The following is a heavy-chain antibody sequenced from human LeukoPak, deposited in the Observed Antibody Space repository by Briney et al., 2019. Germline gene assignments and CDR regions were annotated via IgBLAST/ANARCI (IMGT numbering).Heavy chain of an antibody. V-gene: IGHV1-2*02. CDR1: GYTFTSYD. CDR3: ARAQVGYCSSTSCPRAQDY. D-gene: IGHD2-2*03. Sequence: GASVKVSCKASGYTFTSYDINWVRQATGQGLEWMGWINPNSGGTNYAQKFQGRVTMTRDTSISTAYMELSRLRSDDTAVYYCARAQVGYCSSTSCPRAQDYWGQGTLVTVSS. J-gene: IGHJ4*02. CDR2: INPNSGGT.